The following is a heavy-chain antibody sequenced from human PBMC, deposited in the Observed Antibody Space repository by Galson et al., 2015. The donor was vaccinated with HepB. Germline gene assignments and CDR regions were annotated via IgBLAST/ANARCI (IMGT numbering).Heavy chain of an antibody. CDR2: ISSSSSTI. CDR3: ARIAAARLFDY. Sequence: SLRLSCAASGFTFSSYSMNWVRQAPGKGLEWVSYISSSSSTIYYADSVKGRFTISRDNAKNSLYLQMNSLRAEDTAVYYCARIAAARLFDYWGQGTLVTVSS. CDR1: GFTFSSYS. D-gene: IGHD6-13*01. V-gene: IGHV3-48*01. J-gene: IGHJ4*02.